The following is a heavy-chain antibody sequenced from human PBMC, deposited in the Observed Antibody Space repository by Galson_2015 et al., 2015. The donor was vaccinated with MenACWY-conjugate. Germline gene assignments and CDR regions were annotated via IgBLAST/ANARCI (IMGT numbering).Heavy chain of an antibody. Sequence: SLRLSCAAAGFTFNNFAMHWVRQAPGKGLEWVDIIWYDGSQTYYADSVKGRFTISRDNSKNTAFLLRNSLRGEDQVTYYCFAMNCGFDSWQQGTMVTVS. J-gene: IGHJ4*02. CDR3: FAMNCGFDS. D-gene: IGHD2-21*01. V-gene: IGHV3-33*01. CDR2: IWYDGSQT. CDR1: GFTFNNFA.